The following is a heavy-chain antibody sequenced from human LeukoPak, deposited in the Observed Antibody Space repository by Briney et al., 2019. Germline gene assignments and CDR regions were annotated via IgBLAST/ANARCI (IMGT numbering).Heavy chain of an antibody. D-gene: IGHD2-8*01. V-gene: IGHV3-7*03. CDR3: ARRILMSYKSGIPDY. J-gene: IGHJ4*02. Sequence: PGGSLRLSCAASGFSFSTYWMTWVRQAPGKGLEWVANIKNDGSEKYYVDSLKGRFAISRDNAKNLLYLQMNSLRAEDTGVYYCARRILMSYKSGIPDYWGQGTLVTVSS. CDR2: IKNDGSEK. CDR1: GFSFSTYW.